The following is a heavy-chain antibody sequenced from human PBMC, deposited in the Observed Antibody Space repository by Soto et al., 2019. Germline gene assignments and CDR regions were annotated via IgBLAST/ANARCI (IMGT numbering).Heavy chain of an antibody. J-gene: IGHJ5*02. CDR3: VGDWGPYWFDP. Sequence: PSETLSLPCTVSGESLNAGTNYWNWVRQPPGKDLEWIGYIYDGGTTKYNISLKSRVTISQDTSKNQFSLEIRSVVPSDPAVYYCVGDWGPYWFDPWGQGILVTVSS. CDR1: GESLNAGTNY. CDR2: IYDGGTT. V-gene: IGHV4-61*01. D-gene: IGHD3-16*01.